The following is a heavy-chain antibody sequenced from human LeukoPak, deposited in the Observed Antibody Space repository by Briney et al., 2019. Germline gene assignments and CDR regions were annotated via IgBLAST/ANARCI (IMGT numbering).Heavy chain of an antibody. Sequence: GGSLRLSCAASGFTVSSNYMSWVRQAPGKGLEWVSAISSSGGSTYYADSVKGRFTISRDNSKNTLYLQMNSLRAEDTAVYYCATRRYDSSGFDHWGQGTLVTVSS. CDR1: GFTVSSNY. D-gene: IGHD3-22*01. CDR2: ISSSGGST. V-gene: IGHV3-23*01. J-gene: IGHJ4*02. CDR3: ATRRYDSSGFDH.